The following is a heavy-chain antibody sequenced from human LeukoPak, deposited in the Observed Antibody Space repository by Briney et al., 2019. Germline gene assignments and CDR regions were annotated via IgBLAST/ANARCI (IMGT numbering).Heavy chain of an antibody. J-gene: IGHJ2*01. V-gene: IGHV4-39*07. CDR1: GGSISSSSYY. CDR2: IYYSGST. CDR3: ARSQGGYSYGYFSNWYFDL. D-gene: IGHD5-18*01. Sequence: SETLSLTCTVSGGSISSSSYYWGWIRQPPGKGLEWIGSIYYSGSTYYNPSLKSRVTISVDTSKNQFSLKLSSVTAADTAVYYCARSQGGYSYGYFSNWYFDLWGRGTLVTVSS.